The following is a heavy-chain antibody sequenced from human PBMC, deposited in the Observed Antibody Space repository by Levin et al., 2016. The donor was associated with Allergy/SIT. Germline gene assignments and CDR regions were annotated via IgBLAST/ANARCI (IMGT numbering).Heavy chain of an antibody. CDR1: GFTFSDYY. Sequence: GGSLRLSCAASGFTFSDYYMSWIRQAPGKGLEWISYVSSKTDFTVYADSVKGRFTVSRDDAKNSLFLQLNSLRVEDTAIYFCARDTLKERYFDLWGRGTPVTVSS. V-gene: IGHV3-11*05. J-gene: IGHJ2*01. CDR2: VSSKTDFT. CDR3: ARDTLKERYFDL.